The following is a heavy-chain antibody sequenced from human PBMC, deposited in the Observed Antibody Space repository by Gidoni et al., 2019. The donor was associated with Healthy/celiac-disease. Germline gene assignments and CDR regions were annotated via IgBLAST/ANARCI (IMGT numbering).Heavy chain of an antibody. CDR1: GFTFSSYW. J-gene: IGHJ4*02. V-gene: IGHV3-74*01. Sequence: EVQLVESGGGLVQPGGSLRLSCAASGFTFSSYWMHWVRQAPGKWLVWVSRINSDGSSTSYADAVKGRFTICRDNAKNTLYLQMNSMRAEDTAVYYCATGPRGRVAVARLDYWGREPWSPSPQ. CDR3: ATGPRGRVAVARLDY. D-gene: IGHD6-19*01. CDR2: INSDGSST.